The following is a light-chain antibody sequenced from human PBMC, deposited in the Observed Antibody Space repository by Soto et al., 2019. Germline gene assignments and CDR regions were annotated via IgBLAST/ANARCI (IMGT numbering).Light chain of an antibody. J-gene: IGKJ5*01. V-gene: IGKV3-20*01. CDR3: QQYGSSPPIT. CDR2: GAS. CDR1: QSVSSSH. Sequence: EIVLTQSPRTLSFSPGERATLSCRASQSVSSSHLAWYQQKPGQAPRLLISGASSRATGIPDRFSGSGSGTDFILTISRLEPEDFAVYYCQQYGSSPPITFGQGTRLEIK.